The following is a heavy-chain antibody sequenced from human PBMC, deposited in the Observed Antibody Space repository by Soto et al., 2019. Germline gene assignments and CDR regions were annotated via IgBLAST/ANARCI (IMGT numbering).Heavy chain of an antibody. J-gene: IGHJ6*02. D-gene: IGHD5-18*01. CDR3: ARGDTAIVRKGVDV. CDR1: GYTFTSYY. V-gene: IGHV5-10-1*01. CDR2: IDPSDSYT. Sequence: GESLKISCEGSGYTFTSYYITWARQLPGKGLEWMGRIDPSDSYTTYNPSFQGHVTISADKSIRTAYLKWSSLEASDSAMYYCARGDTAIVRKGVDVWGPGTPVTV.